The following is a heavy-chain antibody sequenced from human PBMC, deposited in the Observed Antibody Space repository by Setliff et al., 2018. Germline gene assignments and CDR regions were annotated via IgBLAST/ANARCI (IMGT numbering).Heavy chain of an antibody. CDR2: ISPNCGNT. CDR3: ARGPSPYYDFWSGYYFHYYYYMDV. V-gene: IGHV1-8*02. J-gene: IGHJ6*03. Sequence: GASVKVSCKASGFGFTSYGISWVRQAPGQGLEWMGWISPNCGNTGYAQKFQGRVTMTRNTSISTAYMELSSLRSEDTAVYYCARGPSPYYDFWSGYYFHYYYYMDVWGKGTTVTVSS. CDR1: GFGFTSYG. D-gene: IGHD3-3*01.